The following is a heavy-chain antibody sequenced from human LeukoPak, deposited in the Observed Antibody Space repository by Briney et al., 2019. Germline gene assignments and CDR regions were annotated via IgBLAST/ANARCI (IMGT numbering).Heavy chain of an antibody. CDR2: ISSSSSYI. Sequence: PGGSLRLPCAASGFTFSSYSMNWVRQAPGKGLKWVSSISSSSSYIYYADSVKGRFTISRDNAKNSLYLQMNSLRAEDTAVYYCAGQWGSDAFDIWGQGTMVTVSS. V-gene: IGHV3-21*01. CDR1: GFTFSSYS. CDR3: AGQWGSDAFDI. J-gene: IGHJ3*02. D-gene: IGHD1-26*01.